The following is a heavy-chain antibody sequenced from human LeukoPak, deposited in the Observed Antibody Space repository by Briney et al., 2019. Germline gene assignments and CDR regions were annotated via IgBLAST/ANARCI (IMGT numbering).Heavy chain of an antibody. V-gene: IGHV4-59*01. CDR1: GGSISSYY. CDR3: ARSVVVPAARSYYYYMDV. D-gene: IGHD2-2*01. Sequence: SETLSLTCTVSGGSISSYYWSWIRQPPGKGLEWIGYIYYSGSTNYNPSLKSRVTISVDTSKNQFSLKLSSVTAADTAVYYCARSVVVPAARSYYYYMDVWGKGTTVTVSS. CDR2: IYYSGST. J-gene: IGHJ6*03.